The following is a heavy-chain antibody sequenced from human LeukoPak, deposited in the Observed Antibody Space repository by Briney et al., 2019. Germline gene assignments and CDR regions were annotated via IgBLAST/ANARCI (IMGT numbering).Heavy chain of an antibody. V-gene: IGHV1-8*01. CDR2: MNPNSGNT. J-gene: IGHJ6*02. CDR3: ARVLEWPDSGPGMYV. CDR1: GYTFTSYD. D-gene: IGHD3-3*01. Sequence: ASVKVSCKASGYTFTSYDINWVRQATGQGLEWMGWMNPNSGNTGYVQKFQGRVTMTRNTSISTAYMELSSLRSEDTAVYYCARVLEWPDSGPGMYVWGQGTTVTVSS.